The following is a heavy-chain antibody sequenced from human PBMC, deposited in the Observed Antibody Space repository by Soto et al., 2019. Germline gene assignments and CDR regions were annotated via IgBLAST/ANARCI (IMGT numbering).Heavy chain of an antibody. CDR1: GDSVSSNSAA. D-gene: IGHD3-16*01. V-gene: IGHV6-1*01. J-gene: IGHJ4*02. CDR2: TYYRSKWYN. Sequence: SQTRSLTCAISGDSVSSNSAAWNVIRQSPSRGLEWLGRTYYRSKWYNDYAVSVKSRITINPDTSKNQFALQLNSVTPEDTAVDYCARGPVGAFDYWDQGTLVAVSS. CDR3: ARGPVGAFDY.